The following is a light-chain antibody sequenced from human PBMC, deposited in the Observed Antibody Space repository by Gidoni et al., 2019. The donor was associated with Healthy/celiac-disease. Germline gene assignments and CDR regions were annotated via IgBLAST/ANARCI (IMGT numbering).Light chain of an antibody. CDR1: KLGDKY. CDR3: QAWDSSTAV. J-gene: IGLJ2*01. CDR2: QYS. V-gene: IGLV3-1*01. Sequence: SYELTQPPSASVSPGQTASITCSGDKLGDKYACWYQQKPGQSPVLVIYQYSKRPAGIPERFSGSNSGNTATLTISGTQAMDEADYYCQAWDSSTAVFGGGTKLTVL.